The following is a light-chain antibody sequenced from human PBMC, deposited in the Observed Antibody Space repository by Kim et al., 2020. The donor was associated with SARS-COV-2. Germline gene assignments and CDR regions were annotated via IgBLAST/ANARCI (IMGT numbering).Light chain of an antibody. Sequence: GERATLTARASQSVNSDYLAWYQPRPGQAPSLLIYGASSRATGIPDRFSGSGSGTDFTLTITRLEPEDFAVYYCQQFVSSPITFGQGTRLEIK. CDR3: QQFVSSPIT. V-gene: IGKV3-20*01. J-gene: IGKJ5*01. CDR1: QSVNSDY. CDR2: GAS.